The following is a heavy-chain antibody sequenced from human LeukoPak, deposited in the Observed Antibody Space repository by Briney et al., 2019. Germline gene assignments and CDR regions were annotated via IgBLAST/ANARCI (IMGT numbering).Heavy chain of an antibody. V-gene: IGHV3-23*01. CDR1: GFTFSSYA. CDR3: AKSNTMMVVVTPPWYFDL. Sequence: GGSLRLSCAASGFTFSSYAMSWVRQAPGKGLEWVSAISGSGGSTYYADSVKGRFTISRDNSKNTLYLQMNSLRAEDTAVYYCAKSNTMMVVVTPPWYFDLWGRGPWVTFSS. CDR2: ISGSGGST. J-gene: IGHJ2*01. D-gene: IGHD3-22*01.